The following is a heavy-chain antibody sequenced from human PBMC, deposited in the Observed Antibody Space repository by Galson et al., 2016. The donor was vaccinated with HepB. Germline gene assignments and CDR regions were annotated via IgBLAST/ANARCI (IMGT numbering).Heavy chain of an antibody. CDR1: GFIFSHYT. CDR3: ARVVGVVSSNPDDYYYMDV. D-gene: IGHD2-15*01. V-gene: IGHV3-21*01. Sequence: RLSCAVSGFIFSHYTMSWVRQAPGKGLEWVSSISGSNIYIYYADSMKGRFTISRDDAKSALYLEMSSLRAEDTAVYFCARVVGVVSSNPDDYYYMDVWGKGTTVTVSS. CDR2: ISGSNIYI. J-gene: IGHJ6*03.